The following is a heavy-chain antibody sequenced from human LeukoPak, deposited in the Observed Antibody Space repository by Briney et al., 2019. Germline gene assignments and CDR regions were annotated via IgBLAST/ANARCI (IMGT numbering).Heavy chain of an antibody. CDR2: FDPEDGET. CDR3: ATGIVVVDAFDI. D-gene: IGHD2-21*01. Sequence: ASVKVSCKVSGYTLTELSMHWVRQAPGKGLEWMGGFDPEDGETIYAQKFQGRVTMTEDTSTDTAYMELSSLRSEDTAVYYCATGIVVVDAFDIWGQGTMVTVSS. V-gene: IGHV1-24*01. CDR1: GYTLTELS. J-gene: IGHJ3*02.